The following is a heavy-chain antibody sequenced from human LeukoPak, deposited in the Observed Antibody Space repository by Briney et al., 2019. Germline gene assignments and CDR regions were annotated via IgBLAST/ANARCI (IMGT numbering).Heavy chain of an antibody. Sequence: ASVTVSCKASGYTFTSYDINWVRQAPGQGLEWMGWMNPNSGNTGYAQKFQGRVTMTRNTSISTAYMELSSLRSEDTAVYYCARGRLRYFDWFQVDPWGQGTLVTVSS. D-gene: IGHD3-9*01. V-gene: IGHV1-8*01. CDR3: ARGRLRYFDWFQVDP. CDR1: GYTFTSYD. J-gene: IGHJ5*02. CDR2: MNPNSGNT.